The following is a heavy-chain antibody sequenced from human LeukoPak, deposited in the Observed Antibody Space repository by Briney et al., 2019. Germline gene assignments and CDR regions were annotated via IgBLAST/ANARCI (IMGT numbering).Heavy chain of an antibody. J-gene: IGHJ3*02. CDR1: GFTFSNAW. V-gene: IGHV3-15*01. CDR3: TTRSYYYDSSGSELYAFDI. D-gene: IGHD3-22*01. Sequence: GGSLRLSCAASGFTFSNAWMSWVRRAPGKGLEWVGRIKSKTDGGTTDYAAPVKGRFTISRDDSKNTLYLQMNSLKTEDTAVYYCTTRSYYYDSSGSELYAFDIWGQGTMVTVSS. CDR2: IKSKTDGGTT.